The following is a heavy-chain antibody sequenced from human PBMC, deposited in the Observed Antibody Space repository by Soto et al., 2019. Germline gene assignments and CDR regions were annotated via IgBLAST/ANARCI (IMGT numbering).Heavy chain of an antibody. D-gene: IGHD2-15*01. J-gene: IGHJ4*01. CDR1: GYTFTSYA. Sequence: GASVKVSCKASGYTFTSYAMHWVRQAPGQRLEWMGWINAGNGNTKYSQKFQGRVTITRDTSASTAYMELSSLRSEDTAVYYCARDPPRRYCIGGSCYYTVYWGHGTLVTVSS. V-gene: IGHV1-3*01. CDR2: INAGNGNT. CDR3: ARDPPRRYCIGGSCYYTVY.